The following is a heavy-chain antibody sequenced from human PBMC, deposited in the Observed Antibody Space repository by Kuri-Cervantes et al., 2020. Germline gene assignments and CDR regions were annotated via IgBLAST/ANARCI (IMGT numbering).Heavy chain of an antibody. CDR1: GFTFSNYA. CDR3: AIRPRDYYDSSGDRYGMDV. J-gene: IGHJ6*02. Sequence: GGSLRLSFAASGFTFSNYAMHWVRQAPGKGLEWVAVISYDGSNKYYADSVKGRFTISRDNSKNTLYLQMNSLRAEDTAVYYCAIRPRDYYDSSGDRYGMDVWGQGTTVTVSS. CDR2: ISYDGSNK. D-gene: IGHD3-22*01. V-gene: IGHV3-30*07.